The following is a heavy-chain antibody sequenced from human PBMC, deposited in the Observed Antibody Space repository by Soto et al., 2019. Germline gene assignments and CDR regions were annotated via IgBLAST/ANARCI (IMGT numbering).Heavy chain of an antibody. CDR2: IKSKNDGGTI. Sequence: PGGSLRLSCAASGLTLSDAWMSWVRQAPGEALEWVARIKSKNDGGTIHYAAPVKGRFTISRDDSRNTLYLQMNSLKSEDTAVYYCNCDHCSGGMCYDDWGQGTLVTVSS. V-gene: IGHV3-15*01. J-gene: IGHJ4*02. CDR1: GLTLSDAW. CDR3: NCDHCSGGMCYDD. D-gene: IGHD2-15*01.